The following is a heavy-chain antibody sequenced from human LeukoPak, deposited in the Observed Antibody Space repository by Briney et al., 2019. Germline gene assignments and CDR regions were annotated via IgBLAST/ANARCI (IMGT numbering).Heavy chain of an antibody. V-gene: IGHV1-2*02. CDR2: INPNSGGT. CDR1: GYTFTGYY. Sequence: ALVKVSCKASGYTFTGYYMHWVRQAPGQGLEWMGWINPNSGGTNYAQKFQGRVTMTRDTSISTAYMELSRLRSDDTAVYYCARLSSYQLLFDYWGQGTLVTVSS. J-gene: IGHJ4*02. D-gene: IGHD2-2*01. CDR3: ARLSSYQLLFDY.